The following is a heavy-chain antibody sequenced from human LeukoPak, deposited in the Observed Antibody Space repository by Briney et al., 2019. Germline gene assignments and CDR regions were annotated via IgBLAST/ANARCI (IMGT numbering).Heavy chain of an antibody. CDR3: ARLAPPPYYYGSGRDAFDI. V-gene: IGHV4-39*01. Sequence: SAPLSLTCTVSGGSISSSSYYWGWIRQPPGKGLGWIGSIYYSGSTYYNPSLKSRVTISVDTSKNQFSLKLSSVTAADTAVYYCARLAPPPYYYGSGRDAFDIWGQGTMVTVSS. CDR2: IYYSGST. D-gene: IGHD3-10*01. CDR1: GGSISSSSYY. J-gene: IGHJ3*02.